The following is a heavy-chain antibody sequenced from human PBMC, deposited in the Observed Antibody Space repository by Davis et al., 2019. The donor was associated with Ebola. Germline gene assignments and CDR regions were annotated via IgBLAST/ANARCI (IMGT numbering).Heavy chain of an antibody. CDR2: INAGNGNT. V-gene: IGHV1-3*01. J-gene: IGHJ6*02. CDR3: ARDPFVGSGYYHYGMDV. Sequence: ASVKVSCKASGYTFTSYAMHWVRQAPGQRLEWMGWINAGNGNTKYSQKFQGRVTITRDTSASTAYMELSSLRSEDTAVYYCARDPFVGSGYYHYGMDVWGQGTTVTVSS. CDR1: GYTFTSYA. D-gene: IGHD3-3*01.